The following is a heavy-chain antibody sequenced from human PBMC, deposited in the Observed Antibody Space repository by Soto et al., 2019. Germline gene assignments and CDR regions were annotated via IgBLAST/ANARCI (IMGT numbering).Heavy chain of an antibody. CDR1: GLSITDSEMG. D-gene: IGHD6-19*01. CDR3: ARIHLAVAVSPWFDP. CDR2: IASSGEK. V-gene: IGHV2-26*01. Sequence: QVTLKESGPVLVKPTETLTLRCTVSGLSITDSEMGVSWIRQPPGQPLEWLAHIASSGEKSYRTFLKSRLATSKDTPKSQIDLTTTNMDPADTATYYCARIHLAVAVSPWFDPWGQGIPVTVSS. J-gene: IGHJ5*02.